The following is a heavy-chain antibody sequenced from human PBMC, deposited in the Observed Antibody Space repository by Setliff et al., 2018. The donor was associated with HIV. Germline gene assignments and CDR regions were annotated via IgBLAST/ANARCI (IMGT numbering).Heavy chain of an antibody. D-gene: IGHD5-12*01. V-gene: IGHV4-31*03. Sequence: SETLSLTCTVSGGSISSNSHYWGWIRQPPGKGLEWIGYIFYSGSTTYNPSLKGRLTISIDTSKNRFSLKLKSVTAADTAVYYCAREPATYNGYNWDYYGTDLWGQGTTVTVSS. J-gene: IGHJ6*02. CDR3: AREPATYNGYNWDYYGTDL. CDR2: IFYSGST. CDR1: GGSISSNSHY.